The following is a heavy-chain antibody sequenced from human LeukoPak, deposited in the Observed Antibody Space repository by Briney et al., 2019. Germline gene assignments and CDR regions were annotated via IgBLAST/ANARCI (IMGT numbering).Heavy chain of an antibody. J-gene: IGHJ4*02. CDR1: GFTFSSYG. V-gene: IGHV3-30*02. Sequence: GGSLRLSCAASGFTFSSYGMHWVRQAPGKGLEWVAFIRYDGSNKYYADSVKGRFTISRDNSKNTLYLQMNSLRAEDTAVYYCAKGLYSSSTSSFDYWGQGTLVTVSS. CDR2: IRYDGSNK. D-gene: IGHD6-13*01. CDR3: AKGLYSSSTSSFDY.